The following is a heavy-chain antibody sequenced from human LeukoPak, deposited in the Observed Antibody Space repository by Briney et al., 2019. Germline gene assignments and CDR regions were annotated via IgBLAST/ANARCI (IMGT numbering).Heavy chain of an antibody. CDR3: ARALWFGVLGYYYYYGMDV. CDR2: INHSGST. V-gene: IGHV4-34*01. D-gene: IGHD3-10*01. Sequence: GSLRLSCAASGFNFRDFWMNWIRQAPGKGLEWIGEINHSGSTNYNPSLKSRVTISVDTSKNQFSLKLSSVTAADTAVYYCARALWFGVLGYYYYYGMDVWGQGTTVTVSS. CDR1: GFNFRDFW. J-gene: IGHJ6*02.